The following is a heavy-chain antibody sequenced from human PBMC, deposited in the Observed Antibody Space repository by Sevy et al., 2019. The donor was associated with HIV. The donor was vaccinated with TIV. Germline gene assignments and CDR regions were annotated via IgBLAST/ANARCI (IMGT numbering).Heavy chain of an antibody. CDR3: ARGLQPVLAFDI. J-gene: IGHJ3*02. CDR2: IYYSGST. CDR1: GGSIRSYY. D-gene: IGHD6-13*01. Sequence: SETLSLTCTVSGGSIRSYYWSWIRQPPGKGLEWIGYIYYSGSTNYNPSLKSRVTISLDMSKNQFSLKLSSVTAADTAVYYCARGLQPVLAFDIWGQGTMVTVSS. V-gene: IGHV4-59*01.